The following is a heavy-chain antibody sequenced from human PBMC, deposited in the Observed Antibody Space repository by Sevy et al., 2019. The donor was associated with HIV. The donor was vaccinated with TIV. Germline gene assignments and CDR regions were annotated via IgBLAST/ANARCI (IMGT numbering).Heavy chain of an antibody. V-gene: IGHV1-8*03. CDR2: MNPNSDNT. CDR3: ARGLPYTSSWYAAFDY. CDR1: GYTFTSYD. Sequence: ASVKVSCKASGYTFTSYDINWVRQAPGQGLEWMGWMNPNSDNTGFAQKFQGRVTITRNTSISTAYVELSSLRSEDTAVYYCARGLPYTSSWYAAFDYWGQGTLVTVSS. J-gene: IGHJ4*02. D-gene: IGHD6-13*01.